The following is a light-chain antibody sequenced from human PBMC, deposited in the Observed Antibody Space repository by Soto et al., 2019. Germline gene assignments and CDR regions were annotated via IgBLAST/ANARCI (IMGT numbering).Light chain of an antibody. CDR3: QKYNSAPT. CDR1: QGISNY. CDR2: AAS. J-gene: IGKJ1*01. V-gene: IGKV1-27*01. Sequence: DIQMTQSPSSLSASVGDRVTITCRASQGISNYLAWYRQKPGKVPKLLIYAASTLQSGVPSRFSGSGSGTDFTLTISSLQPEDVATYYCQKYNSAPTFGQGTKVEIK.